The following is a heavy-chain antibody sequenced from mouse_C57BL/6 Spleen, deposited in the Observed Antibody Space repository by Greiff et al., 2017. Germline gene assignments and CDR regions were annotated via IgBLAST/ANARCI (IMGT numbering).Heavy chain of an antibody. CDR1: GYAFTNYL. D-gene: IGHD1-1*01. CDR2: INPGSGGT. V-gene: IGHV1-54*01. CDR3: ARSSDYYGSSLFDY. Sequence: QVQLQQSGAELVRPGTSVKVSCKASGYAFTNYLIEWVKQRPGQGLEWIGVINPGSGGTNYNEKFKGKATLTADKSSSTAYMQLSSLTSEDSAVYFCARSSDYYGSSLFDYWGQGTTLTVPS. J-gene: IGHJ2*01.